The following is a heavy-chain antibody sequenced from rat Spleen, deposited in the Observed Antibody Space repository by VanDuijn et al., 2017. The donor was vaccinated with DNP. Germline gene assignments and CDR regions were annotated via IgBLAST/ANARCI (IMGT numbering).Heavy chain of an antibody. D-gene: IGHD1-11*01. CDR3: ATHSFTSGITTAFAY. CDR1: IFTFSDYN. CDR2: IIYDGTRT. Sequence: EVQLVESGGTLVQPGRSLKLSCAASIFTFSDYNMAWVRQAPKKGLEWVATIIYDGTRTYYRDSVKGRFTISRDNAENTLFLQMDSLRSEDTATYYCATHSFTSGITTAFAYWGQGTLVTVSS. J-gene: IGHJ3*01. V-gene: IGHV5S10*01.